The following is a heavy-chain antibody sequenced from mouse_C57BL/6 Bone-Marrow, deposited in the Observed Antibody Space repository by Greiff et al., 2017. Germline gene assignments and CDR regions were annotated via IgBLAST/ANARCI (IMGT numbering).Heavy chain of an antibody. CDR2: IYPRSGNT. Sequence: QVQLKQSGAELARPGASVKLSCKASGYTFTSYGISWVKQRTGQGLEWIGEIYPRSGNTYYNEKFKGKATLTADKSSSTACMELRRLTSEDSAVYFCARKAIYFDYWGQGTTLTVSS. V-gene: IGHV1-81*01. CDR3: ARKAIYFDY. CDR1: GYTFTSYG. D-gene: IGHD6-1*01. J-gene: IGHJ2*01.